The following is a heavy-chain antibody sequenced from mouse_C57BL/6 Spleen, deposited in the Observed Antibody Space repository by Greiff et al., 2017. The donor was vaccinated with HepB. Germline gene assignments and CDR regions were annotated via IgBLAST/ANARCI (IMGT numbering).Heavy chain of an antibody. CDR1: GYTFTDYY. J-gene: IGHJ2*01. CDR3: ARIYDGYLYYFDY. D-gene: IGHD2-3*01. CDR2: IYPGSGNT. V-gene: IGHV1-76*01. Sequence: QVQLKQSGAELVRPGASVKLSCKASGYTFTDYYINWVKQRPGQGLEWIARIYPGSGNTYYNEKFKGKATLTAEKSSSTAYMQLSSLTSEDSAVYFCARIYDGYLYYFDYWGQGTTLTVSS.